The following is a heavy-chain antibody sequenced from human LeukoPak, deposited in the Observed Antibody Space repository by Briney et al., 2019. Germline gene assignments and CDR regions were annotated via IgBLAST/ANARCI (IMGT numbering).Heavy chain of an antibody. CDR2: IKSDGSGT. CDR1: GFTFSVAW. D-gene: IGHD2/OR15-2a*01. J-gene: IGHJ4*02. Sequence: GGSLRLSCAASGFTFSVAWMHWVRHAPGKGLEWVSVIKSDGSGTTYADSMKGRFTISRDNAKDTVYLQMNSLRDEDTALYYCAKDYFGSLEYWGQGTLVTVSS. V-gene: IGHV3-74*03. CDR3: AKDYFGSLEY.